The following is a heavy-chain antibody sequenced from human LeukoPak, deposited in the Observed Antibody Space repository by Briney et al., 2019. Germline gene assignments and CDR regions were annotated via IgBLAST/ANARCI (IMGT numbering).Heavy chain of an antibody. V-gene: IGHV4-39*01. CDR3: ASIAVASYYFDY. J-gene: IGHJ4*02. Sequence: IGIMSYTGRTYYTPSLKRRVTISVDTSKNQFSLKLNSVTAADTAVYYCASIAVASYYFDYWGQGTLVPVSS. D-gene: IGHD6-19*01. CDR2: MSYTGRT.